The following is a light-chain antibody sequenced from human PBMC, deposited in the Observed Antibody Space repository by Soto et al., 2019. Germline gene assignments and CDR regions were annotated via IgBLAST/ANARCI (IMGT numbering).Light chain of an antibody. V-gene: IGKV3-20*01. Sequence: ENVLTQSPGTLSLSPGERATLSCRASQSVSSSELAWYQQKPGQALRLLIYGASIRATGIPDRFSGSGSGTDFTLTINRLEPEDFATYYCQQYNSYSYTFGQGTKLEIK. CDR3: QQYNSYSYT. J-gene: IGKJ2*01. CDR1: QSVSSSE. CDR2: GAS.